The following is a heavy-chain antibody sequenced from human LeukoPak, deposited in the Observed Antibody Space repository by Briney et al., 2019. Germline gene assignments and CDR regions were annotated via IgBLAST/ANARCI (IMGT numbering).Heavy chain of an antibody. CDR2: INSDGSST. CDR3: ARGRDCSGGSCYSHWFDP. J-gene: IGHJ5*02. D-gene: IGHD2-15*01. Sequence: GGSLRLSCAASGFTFSSYWMHWVRQAPGKGLVWVSRINSDGSSTSYADSVKGRFTISRDNAKNTLYLQMNSLRAEDTAVYYCARGRDCSGGSCYSHWFDPWGQGTLVTVSS. CDR1: GFTFSSYW. V-gene: IGHV3-74*01.